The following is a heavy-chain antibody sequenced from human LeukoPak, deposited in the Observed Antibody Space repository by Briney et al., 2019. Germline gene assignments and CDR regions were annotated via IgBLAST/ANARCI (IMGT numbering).Heavy chain of an antibody. D-gene: IGHD3-10*01. CDR3: ARVGHITMVRGVTVDYFDY. Sequence: PSETLSLTCTVSGGSISSDTCYWSWIRQPAGKGLEWIGRMYNSGSTNYNPSLKSRVTMSVDTSKNQFSLKLSSVTAADTAVYYCARVGHITMVRGVTVDYFDYWGQGTLVTVSS. V-gene: IGHV4-61*02. J-gene: IGHJ4*02. CDR2: MYNSGST. CDR1: GGSISSDTCY.